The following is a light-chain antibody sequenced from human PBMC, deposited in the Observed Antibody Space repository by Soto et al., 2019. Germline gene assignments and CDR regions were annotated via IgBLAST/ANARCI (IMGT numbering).Light chain of an antibody. J-gene: IGKJ3*01. CDR3: QQYGSSPFT. V-gene: IGKV3-20*01. Sequence: EIVLTQSPGTLALSPGERATLSCRASQSVSSSYLAWYQQKPGQAPRLLIYGASSRATGIPDRFSGSGSGPDFPLTISRLEPEDFAVYYCQQYGSSPFTFGPGTKVDI. CDR2: GAS. CDR1: QSVSSSY.